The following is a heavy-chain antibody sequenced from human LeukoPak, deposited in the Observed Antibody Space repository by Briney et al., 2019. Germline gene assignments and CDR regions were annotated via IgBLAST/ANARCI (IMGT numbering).Heavy chain of an antibody. CDR1: GGSISSYY. CDR2: IYYSGST. V-gene: IGHV4-59*08. Sequence: PSETLSLTCTVSGGSISSYYWSWIRQPPGKRLEWIGYIYYSGSTNYNPSLKSRVTISVDTSKNQFSLKLSSVTAADTAVYYCARGLVYYDSSLFDYWGQGTLVTVSS. D-gene: IGHD3-22*01. J-gene: IGHJ4*02. CDR3: ARGLVYYDSSLFDY.